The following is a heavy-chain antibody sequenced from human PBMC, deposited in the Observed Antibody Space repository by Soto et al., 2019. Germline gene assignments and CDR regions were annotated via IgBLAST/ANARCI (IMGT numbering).Heavy chain of an antibody. Sequence: GASVKVSCKASGYTFTSYAMYWVRQAPGQRLEWMGWINAGNGNTKYSQKFQGRVTITRDTSASTAYMELSSLRSEDTAVYYCAMGAQSSSCVDYWGQGTLVTVSS. V-gene: IGHV1-3*01. CDR2: INAGNGNT. J-gene: IGHJ4*02. CDR3: AMGAQSSSCVDY. D-gene: IGHD6-13*01. CDR1: GYTFTSYA.